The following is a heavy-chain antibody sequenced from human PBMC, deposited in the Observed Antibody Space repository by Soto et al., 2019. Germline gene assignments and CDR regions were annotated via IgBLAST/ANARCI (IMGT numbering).Heavy chain of an antibody. D-gene: IGHD7-27*01. Sequence: QGQLVQSGAEVRKPGASVKVSCKASGYSFTTYSVHWVRQAPGQGLEWMGWITGGSGNTRYSQSLQGRVTITRDSSASTAYLELSSLRSEDTAVYYCARNLGITPYYYLAMDVWGRGTSVTVSS. CDR3: ARNLGITPYYYLAMDV. CDR1: GYSFTTYS. V-gene: IGHV1-3*01. CDR2: ITGGSGNT. J-gene: IGHJ6*02.